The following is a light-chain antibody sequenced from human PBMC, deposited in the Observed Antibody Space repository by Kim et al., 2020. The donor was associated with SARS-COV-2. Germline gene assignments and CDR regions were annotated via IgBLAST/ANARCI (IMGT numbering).Light chain of an antibody. CDR2: GAS. V-gene: IGKV3-15*01. Sequence: EIVMTQSLATLSVSPGERATLSCRASQGVSSNLAWYQKKPGQAPRLLIYGASTRATNIPARFSGSGSGTEFTLTISGLQSEDFAVYYCQQYDNWPRTFGQGTKVDIK. J-gene: IGKJ1*01. CDR3: QQYDNWPRT. CDR1: QGVSSN.